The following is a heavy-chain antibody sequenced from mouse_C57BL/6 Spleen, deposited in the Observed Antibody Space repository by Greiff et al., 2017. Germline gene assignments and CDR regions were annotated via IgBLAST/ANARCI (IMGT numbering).Heavy chain of an antibody. Sequence: VQLQQSGPELVKPGASVKISCKASGYAFSSSWMNWVKQRPGKGLEWIGRIYPGDGDTNYNGKFKGKATLTADKSSSTAYMQLSSLTSEDSAVYFCARPSTVVATGAMDYWGQGTSVTVSS. CDR3: ARPSTVVATGAMDY. D-gene: IGHD1-1*01. CDR2: IYPGDGDT. J-gene: IGHJ4*01. V-gene: IGHV1-82*01. CDR1: GYAFSSSW.